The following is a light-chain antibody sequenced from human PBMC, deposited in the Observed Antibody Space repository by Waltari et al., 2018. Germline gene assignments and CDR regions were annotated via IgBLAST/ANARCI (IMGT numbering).Light chain of an antibody. J-gene: IGLJ1*01. V-gene: IGLV2-14*01. Sequence: QSALTQPASVSGSPGQSITISCIGTGSDVGAYNYVSWHQQLPGKAPKVVIYGVNNRPSGVSNRFSGSKSGNTASLIISGLPADDEADYYCSSYTSNGTLVLGTGTKVTVV. CDR3: SSYTSNGTLV. CDR2: GVN. CDR1: GSDVGAYNY.